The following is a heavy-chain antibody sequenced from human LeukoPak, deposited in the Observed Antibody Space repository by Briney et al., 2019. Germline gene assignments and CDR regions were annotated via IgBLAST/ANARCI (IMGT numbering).Heavy chain of an antibody. CDR2: IYTSGST. CDR1: GGSISSYY. D-gene: IGHD2-15*01. V-gene: IGHV4-4*07. CDR3: ARDSCSGGSCYMYNWFDP. Sequence: SETLSLTCTVSGGSISSYYWSWIRQPAGKGLEWIGRIYTSGSTNYNPSLKSRVTMSVDTSKNQFSLKLSSVTAADTAVYYCARDSCSGGSCYMYNWFDPWGQGTLVTASS. J-gene: IGHJ5*02.